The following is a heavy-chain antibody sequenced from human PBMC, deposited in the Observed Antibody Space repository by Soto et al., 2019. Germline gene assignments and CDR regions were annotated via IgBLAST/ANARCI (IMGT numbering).Heavy chain of an antibody. Sequence: QVQLVQSGAEVKKPGSSVKVSCKASGGTFSSYAISWVRQAPGQGLEWMGGIIPIFGTANYAQKFQGRVTITGDESTSTADMDLSSLRSEDTAVYYGGRGPLVEPHDYYYYGRDAWAQGTPVAFSS. D-gene: IGHD2-2*01. CDR2: IIPIFGTA. CDR1: GGTFSSYA. CDR3: GRGPLVEPHDYYYYGRDA. V-gene: IGHV1-69*01. J-gene: IGHJ6*02.